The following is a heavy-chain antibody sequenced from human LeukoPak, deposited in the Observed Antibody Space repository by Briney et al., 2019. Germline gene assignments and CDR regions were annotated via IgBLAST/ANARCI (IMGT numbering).Heavy chain of an antibody. CDR3: ARVSGYDFWSGYYTGWFDP. J-gene: IGHJ5*02. V-gene: IGHV4-59*11. CDR1: GGSISSHY. Sequence: SATLSLTCTVSGGSISSHYWSWIRQPPGKGLEWIGYIYYSGSTNYNPSLKSRVTISVDTSKNQFSLKLSSVTAADTAVYYCARVSGYDFWSGYYTGWFDPWGQGTLVTVSS. D-gene: IGHD3-3*01. CDR2: IYYSGST.